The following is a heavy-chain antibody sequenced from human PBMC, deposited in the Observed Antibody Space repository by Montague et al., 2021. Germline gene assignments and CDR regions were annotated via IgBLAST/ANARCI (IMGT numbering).Heavy chain of an antibody. Sequence: TLSLTCTVSGDSLSSVGYSWTWIRQHPGKGLEWIGYMYYSGSTYYNPSLKSRVTISGDTSKNHFSLRLTSVIAADTAVYYCARGRLATGDFDYWGQGTLVTVSP. CDR2: MYYSGST. J-gene: IGHJ4*02. CDR3: ARGRLATGDFDY. D-gene: IGHD6-13*01. V-gene: IGHV4-31*03. CDR1: GDSLSSVGYS.